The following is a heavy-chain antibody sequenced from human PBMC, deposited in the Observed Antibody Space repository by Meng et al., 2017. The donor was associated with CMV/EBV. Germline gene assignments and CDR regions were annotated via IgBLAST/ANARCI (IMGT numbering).Heavy chain of an antibody. D-gene: IGHD3-3*01. Sequence: VQVKSGGSGLLKPSETLSLNCAFYGGSFSGYYWSWIRQPPGKGLEWIGEINHSGSTNYNPSLKSRVTLSVDTSKNQFSLKLSSVTAADTAVYYCARGSRRLPRFNWFDPWGQGTLVTVSS. CDR2: INHSGST. V-gene: IGHV4-34*01. CDR1: GGSFSGYY. CDR3: ARGSRRLPRFNWFDP. J-gene: IGHJ5*02.